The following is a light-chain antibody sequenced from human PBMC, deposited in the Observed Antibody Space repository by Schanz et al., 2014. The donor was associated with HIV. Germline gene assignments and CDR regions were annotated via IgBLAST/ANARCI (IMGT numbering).Light chain of an antibody. CDR3: QQYFIPPFS. CDR2: WAS. CDR1: QRVLDSSNNKNF. V-gene: IGKV4-1*01. J-gene: IGKJ2*03. Sequence: DIVMTQSPDSLAVSLGERATINCKSSQRVLDSSNNKNFLAWYQHKPRQSPKLLIYWASTRESGVPERFSGSGSGTDFTLTISSLQAEDVAMYYCQQYFIPPFSFGQGTKVEI.